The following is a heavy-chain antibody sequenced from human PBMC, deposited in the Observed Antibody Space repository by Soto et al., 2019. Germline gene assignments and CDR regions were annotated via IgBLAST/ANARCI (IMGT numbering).Heavy chain of an antibody. D-gene: IGHD1-1*01. V-gene: IGHV4-59*01. Sequence: KPSETLSLPCTVSGGSISSNYWTWIRQPPGKGLEWIGYVYNSGSTNYNPSLKSRVTISEDTSKSQFSLKVKSMTAADTAVYYCARSGREAVGGYTRDNWGQGILVTVSS. J-gene: IGHJ4*02. CDR3: ARSGREAVGGYTRDN. CDR2: VYNSGST. CDR1: GGSISSNY.